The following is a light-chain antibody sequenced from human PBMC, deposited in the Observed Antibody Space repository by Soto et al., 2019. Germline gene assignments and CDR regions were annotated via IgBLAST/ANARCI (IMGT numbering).Light chain of an antibody. CDR2: AAS. CDR1: QIIDNY. J-gene: IGKJ2*01. V-gene: IGKV1-39*01. Sequence: DIQMTQSPSSLSASVGDRVTITCRASQIIDNYLNWYQQKPGKAPKLLIYAASTLQSGAPSRFSGSGSGTDFTLTISSLQPEDFATYYCHQSYSMPDTFGQGTKLEIK. CDR3: HQSYSMPDT.